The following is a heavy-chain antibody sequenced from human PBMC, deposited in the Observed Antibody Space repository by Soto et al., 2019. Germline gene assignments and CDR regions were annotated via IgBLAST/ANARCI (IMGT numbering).Heavy chain of an antibody. D-gene: IGHD2-15*01. J-gene: IGHJ4*02. CDR3: VRTSLVVAVAPREDF. CDR2: IDSDGSRI. CDR1: GFTFSNYW. V-gene: IGHV3-74*01. Sequence: EVQLVESGGGLVQPGESLRLSCAASGFTFSNYWMHWVRQAPGKGLVWVSRIDSDGSRISYADFVKGRFTISRDNAKNTVYLHMNSLTVEDTAVYYCVRTSLVVAVAPREDFWGQGTLVTVSS.